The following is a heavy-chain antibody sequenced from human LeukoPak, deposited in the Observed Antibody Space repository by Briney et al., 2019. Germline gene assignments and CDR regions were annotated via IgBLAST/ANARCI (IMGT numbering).Heavy chain of an antibody. J-gene: IGHJ4*02. CDR2: INPNSGGT. D-gene: IGHD2-2*01. Sequence: ASVKVSCKASGYTFTGYYMHWVRQAPGQGLEWMGWINPNSGGTNYAQKFQGRVTMTRDTSISTAYMELSRLRSDDTAVYYCARWGLRYCSSTSCRSTHYFDYWGQGTLVTVSS. CDR1: GYTFTGYY. V-gene: IGHV1-2*02. CDR3: ARWGLRYCSSTSCRSTHYFDY.